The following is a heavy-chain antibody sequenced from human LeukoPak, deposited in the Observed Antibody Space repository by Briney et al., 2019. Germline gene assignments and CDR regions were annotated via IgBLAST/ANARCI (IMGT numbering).Heavy chain of an antibody. CDR1: GGTFSSYA. CDR2: IIPIFGTA. V-gene: IGHV1-69*05. Sequence: ASVKVSCKASGGTFSSYAISWVRQAPGQGLEWMGGIIPIFGTANYAQKFQGRVTITTDESTSTAYMELSSLRSEDTAVYYCARDGYDSSGYSYYLDYWGQGTLVTVSS. J-gene: IGHJ4*02. CDR3: ARDGYDSSGYSYYLDY. D-gene: IGHD3-22*01.